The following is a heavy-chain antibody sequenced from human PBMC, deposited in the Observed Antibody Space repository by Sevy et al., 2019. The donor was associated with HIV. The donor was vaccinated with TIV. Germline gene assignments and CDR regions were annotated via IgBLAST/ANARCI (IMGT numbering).Heavy chain of an antibody. D-gene: IGHD6-13*01. CDR1: GFIFSGYV. J-gene: IGHJ1*01. CDR3: AKDASSSWTGGTFQH. V-gene: IGHV3-23*01. CDR2: ISGSGGST. Sequence: GGSLRLSCAASGFIFSGYVMSWVRQAPGKGLEWVSTISGSGGSTYYADSVKGRFAISRDNSKITLDLEMNSLRVEDTAVYYCAKDASSSWTGGTFQHWGQGTLVTVSS.